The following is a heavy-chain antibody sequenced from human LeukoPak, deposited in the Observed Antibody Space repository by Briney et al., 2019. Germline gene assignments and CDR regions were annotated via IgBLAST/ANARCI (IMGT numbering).Heavy chain of an antibody. J-gene: IGHJ6*03. D-gene: IGHD5-12*01. Sequence: PSETLSLTCTVSGGSISSSSYYWGWIRQPPGKGLEWIGSIYYSGSTYYNPSLKSRVTISVDTSKNQFSLKLSSVTAADTAVYYCATQAGIVATIWDYYYYMDVWGKGTTVTVSS. CDR3: ATQAGIVATIWDYYYYMDV. CDR1: GGSISSSSYY. CDR2: IYYSGST. V-gene: IGHV4-39*07.